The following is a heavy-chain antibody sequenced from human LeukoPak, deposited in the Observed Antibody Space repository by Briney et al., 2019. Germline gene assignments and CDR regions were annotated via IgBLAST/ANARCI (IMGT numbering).Heavy chain of an antibody. CDR2: IIPIFGTA. V-gene: IGHV1-69*13. D-gene: IGHD3-16*02. Sequence: SVKVSCKASGGTFSSYAISWVRQAPGQGLEWMGGIIPIFGTANYAQKFQGRVTITADESTSAAYMELSSLRSEDTAVYYCARDGDYVWGSFRYQSSSAFDIWGQGTMVTVSS. CDR3: ARDGDYVWGSFRYQSSSAFDI. CDR1: GGTFSSYA. J-gene: IGHJ3*02.